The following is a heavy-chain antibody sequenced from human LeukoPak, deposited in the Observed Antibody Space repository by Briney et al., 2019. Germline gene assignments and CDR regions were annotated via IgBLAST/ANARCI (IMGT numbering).Heavy chain of an antibody. CDR1: GFTFSSYA. CDR2: ISGSGGST. J-gene: IGHJ6*02. CDR3: AKEDYDILTGYYWGGGVGMDV. D-gene: IGHD3-9*01. Sequence: GGFLRLSCAASGFTFSSYAMSWVRQAPGKGLEWVSAISGSGGSTYYADSVKGRFTISRDNSKNTLYLQMNSLRAEDTAVYYCAKEDYDILTGYYWGGGVGMDVWGQGTTVTVSS. V-gene: IGHV3-23*01.